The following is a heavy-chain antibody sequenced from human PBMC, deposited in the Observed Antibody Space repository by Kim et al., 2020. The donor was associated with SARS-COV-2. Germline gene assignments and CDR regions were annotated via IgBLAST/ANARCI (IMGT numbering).Heavy chain of an antibody. CDR1: GFTFDDYA. CDR3: AKDMRYYDILTGLYYYYGMDV. V-gene: IGHV3-43*02. Sequence: GGSLRLSCAASGFTFDDYAMHWVRQAPGKGLEWVSLISGDGGSTYYADSVKGRFTISRDNSKNSLYLQMNSLRTEDTALYYCAKDMRYYDILTGLYYYYGMDVWGQGTTVTVSS. CDR2: ISGDGGST. J-gene: IGHJ6*02. D-gene: IGHD3-9*01.